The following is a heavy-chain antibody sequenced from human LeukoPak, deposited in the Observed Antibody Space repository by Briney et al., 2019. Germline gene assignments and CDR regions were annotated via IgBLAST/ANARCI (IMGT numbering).Heavy chain of an antibody. CDR2: IKQDGSEK. CDR1: GFTFTRYW. CDR3: ARWRGAQSEFEY. D-gene: IGHD3-3*01. Sequence: GGSLRLSCAASGFTFTRYWMSWVRQAPGKGLECVANIKQDGSEKEYVDSVKGRFTISRDKAKNSLYLQMNNVRAEDTAVYYCARWRGAQSEFEYWGQGTLVTVSS. V-gene: IGHV3-7*01. J-gene: IGHJ4*02.